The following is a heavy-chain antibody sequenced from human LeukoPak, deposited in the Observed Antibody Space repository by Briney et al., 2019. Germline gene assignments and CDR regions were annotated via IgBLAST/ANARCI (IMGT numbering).Heavy chain of an antibody. D-gene: IGHD4-23*01. J-gene: IGHJ2*01. V-gene: IGHV3-74*01. CDR2: VYTDGTTT. Sequence: QPGGSLRLSCAASGFIFSSYWMHWVRQVPGKGLVWVSRVYTDGTTTDFADSVKGRFTVSRDNAKNTLYLQMDSLRAEDTAMYYCARSVVSTYWYFDLWGRGTLVTVSS. CDR1: GFIFSSYW. CDR3: ARSVVSTYWYFDL.